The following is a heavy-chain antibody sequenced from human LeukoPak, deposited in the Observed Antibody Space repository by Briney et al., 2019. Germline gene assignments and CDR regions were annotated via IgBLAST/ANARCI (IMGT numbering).Heavy chain of an antibody. V-gene: IGHV3-23*01. J-gene: IGHJ4*02. CDR3: AKSGAVRFDY. D-gene: IGHD3-16*01. CDR1: GFTFDDYA. Sequence: PGGSLRLSCAASGFTFDDYAMHWVRQAPGKGLEWVSSISGRDGSTYYADSVKGRFTISRDNSKNTLYLQMNSLRAEDTAVYYCAKSGAVRFDYWGQGTPVTVSS. CDR2: ISGRDGST.